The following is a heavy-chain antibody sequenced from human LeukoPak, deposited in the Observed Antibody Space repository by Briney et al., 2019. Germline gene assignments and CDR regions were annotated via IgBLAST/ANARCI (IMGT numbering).Heavy chain of an antibody. D-gene: IGHD5-18*01. CDR3: ARDIGYSYGFFDY. V-gene: IGHV4-59*12. CDR1: GGSISSYY. CDR2: IYYSGST. J-gene: IGHJ4*02. Sequence: SETLSLTCTVSGGSISSYYWSWIRQPPGKGLEWIGYIYYSGSTNYNPSLKSRVTISVDTSKNQFSLQLNSVTPEDTAVYYCARDIGYSYGFFDYWGQGTLVTVSS.